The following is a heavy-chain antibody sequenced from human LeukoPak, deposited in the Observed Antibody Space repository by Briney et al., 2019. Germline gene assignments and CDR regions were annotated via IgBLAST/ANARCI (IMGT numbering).Heavy chain of an antibody. CDR1: GFTFSGYW. CDR3: VRDSPSGFFDL. V-gene: IGHV3-74*01. D-gene: IGHD6-19*01. Sequence: GGSLRLSCAASGFTFSGYWMHWVRQAPGKGLVWVSPINPDATVTTYADSVKGRFTISRDNAKNTLYLQMNSLRAEDTAIYYCVRDSPSGFFDLWGRGTLVTVSA. CDR2: INPDATVT. J-gene: IGHJ2*01.